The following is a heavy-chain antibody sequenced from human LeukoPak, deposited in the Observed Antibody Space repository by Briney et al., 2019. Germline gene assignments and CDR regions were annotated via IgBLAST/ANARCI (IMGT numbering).Heavy chain of an antibody. J-gene: IGHJ4*02. CDR1: GGSISSYY. V-gene: IGHV4-59*01. CDR2: IYYSGST. D-gene: IGHD5-18*01. CDR3: ARVDTAMYADY. Sequence: SETLSLTCTVSGGSISSYYWSWIRQPPGKGLEWIGYIYYSGSTNYNPSLKSRVTISVDTSKNQFSLKLSSVTAADTAVYYCARVDTAMYADYWGQGTLVTVSS.